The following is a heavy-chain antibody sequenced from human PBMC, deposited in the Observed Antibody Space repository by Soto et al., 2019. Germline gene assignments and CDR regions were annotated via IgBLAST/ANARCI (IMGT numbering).Heavy chain of an antibody. J-gene: IGHJ3*02. Sequence: EVQLLESGGGLGQPGGSLRLSCGASGLVLSNYAMSWVRQAPGKGLEWVSTISGSAGSTFYADSVKGRFTISRDNFNNTMYLQMNSLRVEDTAVYYCARKYSSSWGHAFDIWGQGTMVTVSS. CDR2: ISGSAGST. D-gene: IGHD6-13*01. CDR3: ARKYSSSWGHAFDI. CDR1: GLVLSNYA. V-gene: IGHV3-23*01.